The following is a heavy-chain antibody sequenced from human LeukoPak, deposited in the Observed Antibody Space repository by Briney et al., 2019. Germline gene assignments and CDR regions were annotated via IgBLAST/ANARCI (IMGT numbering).Heavy chain of an antibody. CDR2: IYYSWST. J-gene: IGHJ6*02. Sequence: XETLSLTCTVSGGSISSYYWSWIRQPPGKGLQWIGYIYYSWSTNYNPSLKSRVTISVDKSKNQFSLKLSSVTAADTAVYYCARVGLVGSSWYSDYYGMDVWGQGTTVTVSS. D-gene: IGHD6-13*01. CDR1: GGSISSYY. V-gene: IGHV4-59*01. CDR3: ARVGLVGSSWYSDYYGMDV.